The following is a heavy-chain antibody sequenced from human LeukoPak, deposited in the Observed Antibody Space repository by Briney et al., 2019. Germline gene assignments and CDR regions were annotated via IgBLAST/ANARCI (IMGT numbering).Heavy chain of an antibody. Sequence: PGGSLRLSCAASEFTVSNNYMSWVRQAPRKGLEWVSIIYSGGNTYYADSVKGRFTISRDNSNNTLYLQMNSLRAEDTAVYYCAGRRYGGNYFDYWGHGTLVTVSS. D-gene: IGHD4-23*01. CDR2: IYSGGNT. CDR3: AGRRYGGNYFDY. J-gene: IGHJ4*01. CDR1: EFTVSNNY. V-gene: IGHV3-66*01.